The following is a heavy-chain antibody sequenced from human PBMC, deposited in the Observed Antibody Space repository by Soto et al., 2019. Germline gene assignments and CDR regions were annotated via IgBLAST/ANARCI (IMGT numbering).Heavy chain of an antibody. CDR1: GFTFRRYV. Sequence: QVQLEESGGGVVQPGRSLRLSCAASGFTFRRYVMHWVRQAPGKGLEWVAAMFGDEKSQFCADSVKGRFTISRDNSKNTLFLQMDSLRPDDTAVYYCAGEESGDYMAFDIWGQGTMVTVSS. V-gene: IGHV3-30*04. CDR2: MFGDEKSQ. D-gene: IGHD4-4*01. CDR3: AGEESGDYMAFDI. J-gene: IGHJ3*02.